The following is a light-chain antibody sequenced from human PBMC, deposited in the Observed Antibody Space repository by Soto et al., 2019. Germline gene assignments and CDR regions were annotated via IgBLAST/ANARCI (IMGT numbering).Light chain of an antibody. Sequence: EIVMTHSPATLSVSPEERGTLSCSSSQSVSSNLAWYQQKPGQAPRLLIYGASTRATGIPARFSGSGSGTEFTLTISSLQSEDFAVYYCQQYNNWPPWTFGQGTKVDIK. V-gene: IGKV3-15*01. CDR1: QSVSSN. J-gene: IGKJ1*01. CDR2: GAS. CDR3: QQYNNWPPWT.